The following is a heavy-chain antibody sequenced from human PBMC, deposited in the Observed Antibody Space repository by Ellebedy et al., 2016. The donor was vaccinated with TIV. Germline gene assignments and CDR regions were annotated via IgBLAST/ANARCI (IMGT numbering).Heavy chain of an antibody. CDR2: IDWDDDK. V-gene: IGHV2-70*04. J-gene: IGHJ4*02. Sequence: SGPTLVKPTQTLTLTCTLSGLSLSSLGMRVSWIRQPPGKALEWLARIDWDDDKFYSTSLKTRLTISKDTSKNQVVLTMTNMDPVDTATYYCARTFSGSYYDYWGQGTLVTVSS. CDR3: ARTFSGSYYDY. CDR1: GLSLSSLGMR. D-gene: IGHD1-26*01.